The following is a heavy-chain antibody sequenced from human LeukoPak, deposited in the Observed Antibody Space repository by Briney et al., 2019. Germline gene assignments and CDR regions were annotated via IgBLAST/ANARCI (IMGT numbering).Heavy chain of an antibody. CDR1: GFTFTSYW. J-gene: IGHJ4*02. Sequence: GGSLRLSCAASGFTFTSYWMHWVRQAPGKGLVWVSRINIDGTNTRYADSVKGRFTISRDNTKNTLCLQMNSLRAEDTAVYYCARDQAQWELLSPPDYWGRGTLVTVSS. CDR3: ARDQAQWELLSPPDY. V-gene: IGHV3-74*01. CDR2: INIDGTNT. D-gene: IGHD1-26*01.